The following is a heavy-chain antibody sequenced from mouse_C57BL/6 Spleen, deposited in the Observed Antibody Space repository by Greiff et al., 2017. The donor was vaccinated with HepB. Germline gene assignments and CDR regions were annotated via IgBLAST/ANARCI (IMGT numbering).Heavy chain of an antibody. CDR1: GFSLTSYG. D-gene: IGHD2-14*01. CDR3: DKKGMGGNYAMAY. CDR2: IWRGGST. J-gene: IGHJ4*01. Sequence: VQRVESGPGLVQPSQSLSITCTVSGFSLTSYGVHWVRQSPGKGLEWLGVIWRGGSTDYNAAFMSRLSITKDDSKSHAFFKMNSLQADATAIYYCDKKGMGGNYAMAYWGQGTSVTVSS. V-gene: IGHV2-5*01.